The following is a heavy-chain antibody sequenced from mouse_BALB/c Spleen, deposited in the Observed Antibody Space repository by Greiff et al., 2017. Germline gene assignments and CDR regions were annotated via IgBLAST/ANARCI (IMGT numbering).Heavy chain of an antibody. J-gene: IGHJ4*01. CDR2: ISSGGGST. V-gene: IGHV5-12-1*01. CDR3: ARHYYYGSSYRYAMDY. D-gene: IGHD1-1*01. CDR1: GFAFSSYD. Sequence: EVQLVESGGGLVKPGGSLKLSCAASGFAFSSYDMSWVRQTPEKRLEWVAYISSGGGSTYYPDTVKGRFTISRDNAKNTLYLQMSSLKSEDTAMYYRARHYYYGSSYRYAMDYWGQGTSVTVSS.